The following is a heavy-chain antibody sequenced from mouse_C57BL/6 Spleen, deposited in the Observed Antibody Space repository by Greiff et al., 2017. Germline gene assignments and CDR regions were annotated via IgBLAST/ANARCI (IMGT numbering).Heavy chain of an antibody. Sequence: QVQLQQSGAELVRPGSSVKLSCKASGYTFTSYWMHWVKQRPIQGLEWIGNIDPSDSETHYTQKFKDKATFTVDKSSSTAYMQSSSLTSEDSAVYYCIYSSYAWCAYWGQGTLVTVSA. V-gene: IGHV1-52*01. CDR3: IYSSYAWCAY. D-gene: IGHD1-1*01. CDR1: GYTFTSYW. CDR2: IDPSDSET. J-gene: IGHJ3*01.